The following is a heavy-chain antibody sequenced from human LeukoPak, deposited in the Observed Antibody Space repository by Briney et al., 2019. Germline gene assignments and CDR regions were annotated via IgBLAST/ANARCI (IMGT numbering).Heavy chain of an antibody. CDR2: IYTSGST. CDR1: GGSISSGSYN. D-gene: IGHD2-15*01. V-gene: IGHV4-61*02. CDR3: ARLVGYCSGGSCARGAFDI. Sequence: PSETLSLTCTVSGGSISSGSYNWSWIRQPAGKGLEWISRIYTSGSTNYNPSLKSRVTISVDTSKNQFSLKLSSVTAADTAVYYCARLVGYCSGGSCARGAFDIWGQGTMVTVSS. J-gene: IGHJ3*02.